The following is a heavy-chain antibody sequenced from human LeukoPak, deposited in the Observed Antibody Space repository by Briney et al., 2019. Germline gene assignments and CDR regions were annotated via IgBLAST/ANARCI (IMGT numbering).Heavy chain of an antibody. J-gene: IGHJ4*01. V-gene: IGHV4-59*08. D-gene: IGHD3-22*01. Sequence: PSETLSLTCTVSGASINNNFWTWIRQPPGKGLEWIGYIYSSGSANYNPSLKSRVIISGDTSKNQISRNLTSVTAADTAVYFCARHRDYYDTWGHGTLVTVSS. CDR1: GASINNNF. CDR2: IYSSGSA. CDR3: ARHRDYYDT.